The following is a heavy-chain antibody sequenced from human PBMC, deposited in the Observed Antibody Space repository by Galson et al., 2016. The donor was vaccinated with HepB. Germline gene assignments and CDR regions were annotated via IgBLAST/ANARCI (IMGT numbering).Heavy chain of an antibody. CDR2: SK. V-gene: IGHV3-30*04. Sequence: SLSLSCAASGFTPRTHAVHWVRQAPATGLEWVGDSKYYPDSVEGRFTISRDNSKNTLYLQMNSLRPEDTTVYYCPRCVDTSMAPFDYWGQGTLLTVSS. CDR3: PRCVDTSMAPFDY. J-gene: IGHJ4*02. CDR1: GFTPRTHA. D-gene: IGHD5-18*01.